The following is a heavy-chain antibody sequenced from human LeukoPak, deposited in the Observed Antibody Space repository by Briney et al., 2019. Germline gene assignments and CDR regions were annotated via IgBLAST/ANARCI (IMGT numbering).Heavy chain of an antibody. CDR3: ARGRYYPDAFDI. CDR2: INHSGST. J-gene: IGHJ3*02. D-gene: IGHD3-10*01. Sequence: PSETLSLTCAVYGGSFSGYYWSWIRQPPGKGLEWIGEINHSGSTDYNPSLRSRVTISVDTSKNHFSLKLNSVTAADTAVYYCARGRYYPDAFDIWGQGTMVTVSS. CDR1: GGSFSGYY. V-gene: IGHV4-34*01.